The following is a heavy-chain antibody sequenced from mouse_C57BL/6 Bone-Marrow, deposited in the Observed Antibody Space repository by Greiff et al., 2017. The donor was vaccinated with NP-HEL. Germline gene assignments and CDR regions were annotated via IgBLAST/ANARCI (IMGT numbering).Heavy chain of an antibody. V-gene: IGHV1-69*01. Sequence: QVQLQQPGAELVMPGASVKLSCKASGYTFTSYWMHWVKQRPGQGLEWIGEIDPSDSYTNYNQKFKGKSTLTVDKSSSTAYMQLSSLTSEDSAVYYCARSHDGYPYYFDYGGQGTTLTVSS. CDR1: GYTFTSYW. CDR2: IDPSDSYT. CDR3: ARSHDGYPYYFDY. D-gene: IGHD2-3*01. J-gene: IGHJ2*01.